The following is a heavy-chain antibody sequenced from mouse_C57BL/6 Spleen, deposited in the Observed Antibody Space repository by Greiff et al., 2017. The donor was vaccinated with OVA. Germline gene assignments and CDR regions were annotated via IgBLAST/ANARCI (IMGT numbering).Heavy chain of an antibody. CDR1: GYAFTNYL. CDR3: ARSGFITTVVATMDY. CDR2: INPGSGGT. Sequence: QVQLQQSGAELVRPGTSVKVSCKASGYAFTNYLIEWVKQRPGQGLEWIGVINPGSGGTNYNEKFKGKATLTADKSSSTAYMQLSSLTSEASAVYLCARSGFITTVVATMDYWGQGTSVTVSS. D-gene: IGHD1-1*01. V-gene: IGHV1-54*01. J-gene: IGHJ4*01.